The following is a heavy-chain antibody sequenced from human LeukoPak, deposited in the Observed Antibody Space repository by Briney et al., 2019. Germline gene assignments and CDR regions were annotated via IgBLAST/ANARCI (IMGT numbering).Heavy chain of an antibody. CDR3: ARLAYYYGSGSYGLDY. Sequence: GGSLRLSCAASGFTFSNYEMNWVRQAPGKGLEWVSYISSSGSTIYYADSVKGRFTISRDNAKNSLYLQINSLRAEDTAVYYCARLAYYYGSGSYGLDYWGQGTLVTVSS. J-gene: IGHJ4*02. V-gene: IGHV3-48*03. CDR2: ISSSGSTI. CDR1: GFTFSNYE. D-gene: IGHD3-10*01.